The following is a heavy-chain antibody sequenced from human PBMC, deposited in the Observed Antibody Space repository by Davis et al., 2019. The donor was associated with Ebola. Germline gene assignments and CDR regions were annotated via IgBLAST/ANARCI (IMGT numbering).Heavy chain of an antibody. V-gene: IGHV6-1*01. CDR1: GDSVSGKSGG. CDR2: TYYNSKWYN. D-gene: IGHD6-19*01. J-gene: IGHJ6*02. CDR3: TRGWFRSGMDV. Sequence: PSETLSLTCAISGDSVSGKSGGWNWIRQSPSRGLEWLGRTYYNSKWYNDYAISVKSRITVNPDTSKNQFSLLLNSVTPEDTAIYYCTRGWFRSGMDVWGQGTTITVSS.